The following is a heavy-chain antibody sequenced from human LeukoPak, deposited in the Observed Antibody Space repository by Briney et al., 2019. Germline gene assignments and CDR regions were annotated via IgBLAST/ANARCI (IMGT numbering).Heavy chain of an antibody. J-gene: IGHJ4*02. CDR1: GYTFTSYD. CDR3: ARDRVAARPTGFDY. V-gene: IGHV1-69*04. D-gene: IGHD6-6*01. CDR2: IIPILGIA. Sequence: SVKVSCKASGYTFTSYDINWVRQATGQGLEWMGRIIPILGIANYAQKFQGRVTITADKSTSTAYMELSSLRSEDTAVYYCARDRVAARPTGFDYWGQGTLVTVSS.